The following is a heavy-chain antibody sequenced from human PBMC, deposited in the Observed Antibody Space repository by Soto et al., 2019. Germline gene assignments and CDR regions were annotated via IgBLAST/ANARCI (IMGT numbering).Heavy chain of an antibody. D-gene: IGHD6-19*01. V-gene: IGHV1-18*04. CDR1: YG. J-gene: IGHJ5*02. CDR2: ISAYNGNT. CDR3: ARDLAVAGTGGNWFDP. Sequence: YGISWVRQAPGQGLEWMGWISAYNGNTNYAQKLQGRVTMTTDTSTSTAYMELRSLRSDDTAVYYCARDLAVAGTGGNWFDPWGPGTLVTVYS.